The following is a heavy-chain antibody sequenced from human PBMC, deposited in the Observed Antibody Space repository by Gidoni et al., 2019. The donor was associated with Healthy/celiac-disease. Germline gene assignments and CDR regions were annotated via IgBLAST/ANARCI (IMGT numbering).Heavy chain of an antibody. CDR3: ARVRDSSGWYDYYYYGMDV. CDR1: GFTCSSYA. J-gene: IGHJ6*02. V-gene: IGHV3-30-3*01. Sequence: QVQLVESGGGGVQPGRSLRRSGAASGFTCSSYAMPWFRQAPGKGREWVAVISYDGSNNYYADSVKGRFTISRDNSKNTLYLQMNSLRAEDTAVYYCARVRDSSGWYDYYYYGMDVWGQGTTVTVSS. CDR2: ISYDGSNN. D-gene: IGHD6-19*01.